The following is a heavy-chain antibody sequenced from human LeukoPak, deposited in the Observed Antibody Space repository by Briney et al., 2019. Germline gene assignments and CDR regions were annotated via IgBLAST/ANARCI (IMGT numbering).Heavy chain of an antibody. CDR3: AGSFYDLLVYFDY. V-gene: IGHV1-46*01. CDR2: INPSGDTT. D-gene: IGHD5/OR15-5a*01. Sequence: ASVKVSCKASGYTFTGYYIRWVRQAPVQGLEWMGVINPSGDTTTYAQKFQGRVTMTRDMSTSTVYIELSSLRSEDTAVYYCAGSFYDLLVYFDYWGQGTLVTVSS. CDR1: GYTFTGYY. J-gene: IGHJ4*02.